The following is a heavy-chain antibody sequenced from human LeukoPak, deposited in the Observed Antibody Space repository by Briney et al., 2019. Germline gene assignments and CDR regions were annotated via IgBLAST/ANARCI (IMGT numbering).Heavy chain of an antibody. CDR2: IYYSGST. D-gene: IGHD6-13*01. V-gene: IGHV4-59*08. CDR1: GGSISSYY. J-gene: IGHJ4*02. CDR3: ARTGSSSWYNGDYFDY. Sequence: SETLSLTCTVSGGSISSYYWSWIRQPPGKGLEWIGYIYYSGSTNYIPSLKSRVTISVDTSKNQFSLKLSSVTAADTAVYYCARTGSSSWYNGDYFDYWGQGTLVTVSS.